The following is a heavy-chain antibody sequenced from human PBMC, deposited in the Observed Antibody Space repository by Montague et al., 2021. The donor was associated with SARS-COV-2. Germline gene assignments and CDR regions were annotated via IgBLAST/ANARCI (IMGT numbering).Heavy chain of an antibody. J-gene: IGHJ4*02. D-gene: IGHD6-19*01. Sequence: SLRLSCPASGFTFSSYEMNSVRQAPGKGLEWVSYISSSVSTIYYXDSLNVRFTISRDNAKNSLYLQMNSLRAEDTAVYYCARDSLFRSGYSSGWPDYWGQGTLVTVSS. CDR1: GFTFSSYE. V-gene: IGHV3-48*03. CDR3: ARDSLFRSGYSSGWPDY. CDR2: ISSSVSTI.